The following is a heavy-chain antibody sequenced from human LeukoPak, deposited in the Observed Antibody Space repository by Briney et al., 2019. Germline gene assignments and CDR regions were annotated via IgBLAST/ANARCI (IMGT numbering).Heavy chain of an antibody. CDR3: ARRYYYDSSGYLY. CDR1: GFPLSDAW. CDR2: ISSSSTTI. D-gene: IGHD3-22*01. Sequence: GGSLRLSCAVSGFPLSDAWMNWVRQAPGKGLEWVSYISSSSTTIYYADSVKGRFTISRDNARNSLYLQMNSLRDEDTAVYYCARRYYYDSSGYLYWGQGTLVTVSS. J-gene: IGHJ4*02. V-gene: IGHV3-48*02.